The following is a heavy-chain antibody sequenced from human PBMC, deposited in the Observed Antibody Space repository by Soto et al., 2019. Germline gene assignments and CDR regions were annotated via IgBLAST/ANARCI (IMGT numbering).Heavy chain of an antibody. CDR3: ARGRYNWNYVHFSY. CDR1: GGSFSGYY. D-gene: IGHD1-7*01. Sequence: QVQLQQWGAGLLKPSETLSLTCAVYGGSFSGYYWSWIRQPPGKGLEWIGEINNSGSTNYNPSLKSRVTISVDTSKNQFSLKLSSVTAADTAVYYCARGRYNWNYVHFSYWGQGTLVTVSS. J-gene: IGHJ4*02. CDR2: INNSGST. V-gene: IGHV4-34*01.